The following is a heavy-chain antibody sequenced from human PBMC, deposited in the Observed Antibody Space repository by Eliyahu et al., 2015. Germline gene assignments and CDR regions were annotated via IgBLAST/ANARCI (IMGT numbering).Heavy chain of an antibody. J-gene: IGHJ4*02. Sequence: EVQLLESGGGLVQPGGSLRLSXXASGFTFNNYAMSWVXQAPGKGLEWVSVISYSGATTHYADSVKGRFTISRDNSKNTLYLQMNSLRAEDTAVYYCAKAPKGAAGGXLGDYWGQGTLVTVSS. D-gene: IGHD6-13*01. V-gene: IGHV3-23*01. CDR3: AKAPKGAAGGXLGDY. CDR1: GFTFNNYA. CDR2: ISYSGATT.